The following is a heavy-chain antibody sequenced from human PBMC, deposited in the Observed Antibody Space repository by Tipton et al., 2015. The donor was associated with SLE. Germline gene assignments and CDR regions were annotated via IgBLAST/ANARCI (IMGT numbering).Heavy chain of an antibody. CDR1: GGSMSYHY. CDR2: IYYTGNT. V-gene: IGHV4-59*11. D-gene: IGHD2-2*01. CDR3: ARMGLCTTTTCNEGAFDV. Sequence: TLSLTCSVSGGSMSYHYWSWIRQPPGKGLEWIGYIYYTGNTNYNPSLKSRVTMSVDTSKSQFSLTLTFVSAADTAIYYCARMGLCTTTTCNEGAFDVWGQGSMVTVSS. J-gene: IGHJ3*01.